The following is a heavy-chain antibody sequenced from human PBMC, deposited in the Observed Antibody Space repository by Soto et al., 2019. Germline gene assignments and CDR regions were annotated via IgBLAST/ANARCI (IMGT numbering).Heavy chain of an antibody. CDR2: IYYSGST. D-gene: IGHD5-12*01. CDR1: GGSISSGDYY. J-gene: IGHJ4*02. V-gene: IGHV4-30-4*01. Sequence: QVQLQESGPGLVKPSQTLSLTCTVSGGSISSGDYYWSWIRQPPGKGLEWIGYIYYSGSTYYNPSLKSRVTISVDTSKNQFSLKLSSVTAADTAVYYCVRAWASGYDADYFDYWGQGTLVTVSS. CDR3: VRAWASGYDADYFDY.